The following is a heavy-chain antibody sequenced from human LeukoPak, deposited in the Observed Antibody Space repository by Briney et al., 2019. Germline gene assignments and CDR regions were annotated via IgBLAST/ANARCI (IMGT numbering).Heavy chain of an antibody. CDR2: VKSDGTAT. CDR3: VRKFATGD. V-gene: IGHV3-74*01. J-gene: IGHJ4*02. Sequence: GGSLRLSCAASGFTFRSHLMPWVRDAQGTGLVRVSSVKSDGTATTYADSVKGRFTISRDNAKNTLYLQMNSLRGEDTAVYYCVRKFATGDWGQGTLVTVSS. D-gene: IGHD1-14*01. CDR1: GFTFRSHL.